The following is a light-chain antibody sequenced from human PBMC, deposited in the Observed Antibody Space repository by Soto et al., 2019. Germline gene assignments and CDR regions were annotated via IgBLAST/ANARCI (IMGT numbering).Light chain of an antibody. Sequence: DIQMTQSPSTLSASVGDRVTMACRASQSISDLLAWYQQKPGKAPKLLIYKASTLESGVPSRFSGSGSGTEFTLTISSLQPDDFATYYCQQYGSDLYTFGPGTNLEIK. CDR2: KAS. CDR3: QQYGSDLYT. J-gene: IGKJ2*01. V-gene: IGKV1-5*03. CDR1: QSISDL.